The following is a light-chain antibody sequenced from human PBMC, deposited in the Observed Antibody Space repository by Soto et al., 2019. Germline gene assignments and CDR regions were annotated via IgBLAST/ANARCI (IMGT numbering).Light chain of an antibody. J-gene: IGLJ1*01. CDR1: SSDVGGYNY. CDR2: EVS. Sequence: QSALTQPASVSGSPGQSITISCTGTSSDVGGYNYVSWYQQHPGKAPKLMIYEVSNRPSGVSNRFSGSKSGNTASLTISGFQAEDEADYYCSSYTSSSPLVFGNGTKVTVL. CDR3: SSYTSSSPLV. V-gene: IGLV2-14*01.